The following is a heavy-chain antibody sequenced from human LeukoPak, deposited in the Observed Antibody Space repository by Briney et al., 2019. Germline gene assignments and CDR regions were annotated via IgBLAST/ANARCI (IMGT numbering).Heavy chain of an antibody. J-gene: IGHJ3*01. D-gene: IGHD3-3*01. CDR2: IYHSGST. V-gene: IGHV4-38-2*02. Sequence: SDTLSLTCAVSGYSISSCYNWGWLRHPPRKGLELVGSIYHSGSTYYKQTLKSRVTISVDTSKNKFSLKLISLTAADTAVYYCARDGRSDFWSGYRPHAFDLWGQGTMVTVS. CDR1: GYSISSCYN. CDR3: ARDGRSDFWSGYRPHAFDL.